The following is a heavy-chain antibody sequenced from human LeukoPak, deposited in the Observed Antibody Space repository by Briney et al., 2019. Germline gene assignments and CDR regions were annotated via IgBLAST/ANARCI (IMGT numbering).Heavy chain of an antibody. J-gene: IGHJ3*02. CDR1: GGTFSSYA. V-gene: IGHV1-69*13. Sequence: GASVNVSCKASGGTFSSYAISWVRQAPGQGLEWMGGIIPIFGTANYAQKFQGRVTITADESTSTAYMELSSLRSEDTAVYYCARVLVVPAAMRAFDIWGQGTMVTVSS. D-gene: IGHD2-2*01. CDR3: ARVLVVPAAMRAFDI. CDR2: IIPIFGTA.